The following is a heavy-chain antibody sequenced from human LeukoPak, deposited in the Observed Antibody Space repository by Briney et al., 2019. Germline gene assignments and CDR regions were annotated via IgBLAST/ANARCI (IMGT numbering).Heavy chain of an antibody. D-gene: IGHD2-21*02. CDR3: ARERAYCGGDCYPMNYYYYGMDV. V-gene: IGHV3-53*04. CDR2: IYSGGST. Sequence: GGSLRLSCAASGFTVSSNYMSWVRQAPGKGLEWVSVIYSGGSTYYADSVKGRFTISRHNSKNTLYLQMNSLGAEDTAVYYCARERAYCGGDCYPMNYYYYGMDVWGQGTTVTVSS. CDR1: GFTVSSNY. J-gene: IGHJ6*02.